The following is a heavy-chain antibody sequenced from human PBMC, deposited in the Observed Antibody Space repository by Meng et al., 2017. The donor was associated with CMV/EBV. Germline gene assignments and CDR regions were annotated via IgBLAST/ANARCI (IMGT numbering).Heavy chain of an antibody. CDR1: GGSISSGSSY. D-gene: IGHD3-10*01. Sequence: TVSGGSISSGSSYWSWIRQPAGKGLAWIGPIYPSGSTNYNPSLKSRVTISVDTSKNQFSLKLSSVTAADTAVYYCARERSIIGYFDYWGQGTLVTVSS. CDR3: ARERSIIGYFDY. J-gene: IGHJ4*02. CDR2: IYPSGST. V-gene: IGHV4-61*02.